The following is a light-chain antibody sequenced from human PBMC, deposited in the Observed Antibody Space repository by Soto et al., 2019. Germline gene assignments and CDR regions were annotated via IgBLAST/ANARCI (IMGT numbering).Light chain of an antibody. CDR3: QQYGSSPWA. V-gene: IGKV3-20*01. Sequence: EIVLTQSPGTLSLSPGERATLSCRASESVASSYLAWYQQKPGQAPRLLIYGASSRATGIPDRFSGRGSGTDFTLTISRLEPEDFAVYYCQQYGSSPWAFGPGNKVEIK. CDR2: GAS. J-gene: IGKJ1*01. CDR1: ESVASSY.